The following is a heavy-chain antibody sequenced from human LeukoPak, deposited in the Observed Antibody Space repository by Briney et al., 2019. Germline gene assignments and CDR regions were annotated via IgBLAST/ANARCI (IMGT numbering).Heavy chain of an antibody. J-gene: IGHJ4*02. CDR1: GGSISSGSYY. CDR2: IYTSGST. D-gene: IGHD6-13*01. Sequence: SETLSLTCTVSGGSISSGSYYWSWIRQPAGKGLGWIGRIYTSGSTNYNPSLKSRVTISVDTSKNQFSLKLSSVTAADTAVYYCATGSSWYVDYWGQGTLVTVSS. V-gene: IGHV4-61*02. CDR3: ATGSSWYVDY.